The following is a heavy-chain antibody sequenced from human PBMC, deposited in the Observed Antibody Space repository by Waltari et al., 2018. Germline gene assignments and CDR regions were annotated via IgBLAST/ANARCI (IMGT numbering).Heavy chain of an antibody. CDR2: IIPCDAET. V-gene: IGHV5-51*03. J-gene: IGHJ4*02. D-gene: IGHD4-4*01. Sequence: EVQLVQSGAEVKKPGESLKISCKGSGYSFTSYWIGRVRQMPGKGLEWMGVIIPCDAETRYSPSFQGQVTMAADKSISTAYLQWSSLKASDTAMYYCAICYSNYVPPDYWGQGTLVTVSS. CDR1: GYSFTSYW. CDR3: AICYSNYVPPDY.